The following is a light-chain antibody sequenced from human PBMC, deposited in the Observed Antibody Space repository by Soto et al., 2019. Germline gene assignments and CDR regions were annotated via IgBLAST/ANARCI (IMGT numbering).Light chain of an antibody. Sequence: QSVLTQPPSVSGAPGRRVTISCTGSSSNIGAGYDVHWYQQLPGTAPKLLIYGNSNRPSGVPDRFSGSKSGTSASLAITGLQAEDEADYYCQSYDSSLSGSNVFGNGTKVTVL. CDR2: GNS. CDR3: QSYDSSLSGSNV. V-gene: IGLV1-40*01. J-gene: IGLJ1*01. CDR1: SSNIGAGYD.